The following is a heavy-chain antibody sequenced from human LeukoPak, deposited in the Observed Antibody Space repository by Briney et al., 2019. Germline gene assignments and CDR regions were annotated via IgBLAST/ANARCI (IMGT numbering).Heavy chain of an antibody. D-gene: IGHD3-10*01. CDR1: GFTVNSNY. Sequence: GGSLRLSCAASGFTVNSNYMSRVCQAPGKGLEWVSVIYSGGSTYYADSVKGRFTISRDNSKSTLYLQMNSLRAEDTAVYYCARESGPYGSGRGIFDYWGQGTLVTVSS. J-gene: IGHJ4*02. CDR3: ARESGPYGSGRGIFDY. V-gene: IGHV3-66*02. CDR2: IYSGGST.